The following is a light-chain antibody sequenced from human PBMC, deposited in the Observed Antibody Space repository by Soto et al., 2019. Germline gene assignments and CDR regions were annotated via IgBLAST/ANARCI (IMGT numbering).Light chain of an antibody. V-gene: IGKV1-39*01. Sequence: DIQMTQSPSSLSASVGDRVTITCRASQSISSYLNWYQQKPGKAPKLLIYAASSLQSGVPSRFSGSGSGTDFTLTISSLQPEDFAFYFCQHRSNWPLISFGQGTRLEIK. CDR2: AAS. CDR3: QHRSNWPLIS. CDR1: QSISSY. J-gene: IGKJ5*01.